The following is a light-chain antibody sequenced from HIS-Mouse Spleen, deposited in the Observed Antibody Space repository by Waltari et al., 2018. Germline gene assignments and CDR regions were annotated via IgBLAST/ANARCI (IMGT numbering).Light chain of an antibody. CDR1: QGISSY. V-gene: IGKV1-8*01. CDR2: AAS. Sequence: AIRMTQSPSSFSASTGDRVTITCRASQGISSYLAWYQQKPGKATKLLIYAASTLQSGVPSRFSGSGSWTDFTLTISCLQSEDFATYYCQQYYSYPRVTFGGGTKVEIK. J-gene: IGKJ4*01. CDR3: QQYYSYPRVT.